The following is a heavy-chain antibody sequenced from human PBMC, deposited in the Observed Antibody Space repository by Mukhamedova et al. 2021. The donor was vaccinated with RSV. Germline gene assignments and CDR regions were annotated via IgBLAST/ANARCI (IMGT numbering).Heavy chain of an antibody. V-gene: IGHV4-38-2*02. J-gene: IGHJ6*03. CDR3: ARAPSYYYYYYYMDV. CDR2: IYHSGST. Sequence: EWIGSIYHSGSTYYNPSLKSRVTISVDTSKNQFSLKLRSVTAADTAVYYCARAPSYYYYYYYMDVWGKGTTVTVSS.